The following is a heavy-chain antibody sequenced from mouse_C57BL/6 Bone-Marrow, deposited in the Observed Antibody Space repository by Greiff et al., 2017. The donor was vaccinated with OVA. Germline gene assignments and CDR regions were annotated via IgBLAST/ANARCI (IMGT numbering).Heavy chain of an antibody. CDR1: GYTFTSYW. Sequence: QVHVKQSGAELVKPGASVKMSCKASGYTFTSYWITWVKQRPGQGLEWIGDIYPGSGSTNYNEKFKSKATLTVDTSSSTAYMQLSSLTSEDSAVYYCARERGGWDYWGQGTTLTVSS. V-gene: IGHV1-55*01. D-gene: IGHD1-1*02. CDR3: ARERGGWDY. CDR2: IYPGSGST. J-gene: IGHJ2*01.